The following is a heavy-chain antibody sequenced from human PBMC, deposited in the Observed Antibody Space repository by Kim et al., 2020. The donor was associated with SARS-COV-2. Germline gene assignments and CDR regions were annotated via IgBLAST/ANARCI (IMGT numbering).Heavy chain of an antibody. V-gene: IGHV6-1*01. Sequence: DYARSVKTRITTNADTSQNQFPLQLNSVSTEDTAVYYCARDTPGQKAYDIWGQGTMVTVSS. J-gene: IGHJ3*02. CDR3: ARDTPGQKAYDI.